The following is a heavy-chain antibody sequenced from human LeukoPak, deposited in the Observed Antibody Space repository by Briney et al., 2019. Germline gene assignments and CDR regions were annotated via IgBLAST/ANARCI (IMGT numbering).Heavy chain of an antibody. D-gene: IGHD2-8*01. CDR1: GFTFSSYG. V-gene: IGHV3-33*01. CDR3: ARDRVLMVYGIGWFDP. Sequence: GGSLRLSCAASGFTFSSYGMHWVRQAPGKGLDWVAVIWYDGSNKYYADSVKGRFTISRDNSKNTLYLQMNSLRGEDTAVYYCARDRVLMVYGIGWFDPWGQGTLVTVSS. CDR2: IWYDGSNK. J-gene: IGHJ5*02.